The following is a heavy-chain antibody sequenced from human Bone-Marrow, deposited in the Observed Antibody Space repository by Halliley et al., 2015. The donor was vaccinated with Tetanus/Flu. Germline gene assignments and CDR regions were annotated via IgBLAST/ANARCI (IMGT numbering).Heavy chain of an antibody. D-gene: IGHD4-17*01. V-gene: IGHV4-31*03. CDR1: GGSITSGNFY. CDR2: ISYSGSA. CDR3: ARGPTVTAWGTGSDP. J-gene: IGHJ5*02. Sequence: TLSLTCTVTGGSITSGNFYWSWNRQHPGKGLEWIGYISYSGSAYSKPSLGSRVTISLDTSKNQFSLKMNSVTAADAAVYYCARGPTVTAWGTGSDPRGQGTLVIVPS.